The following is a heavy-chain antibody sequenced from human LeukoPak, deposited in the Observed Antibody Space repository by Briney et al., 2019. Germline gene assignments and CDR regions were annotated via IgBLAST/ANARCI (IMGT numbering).Heavy chain of an antibody. J-gene: IGHJ3*02. D-gene: IGHD3-22*01. CDR1: GGSFSGYY. V-gene: IGHV4-34*01. CDR3: ARAAFDSSGYPGGLDAFDI. Sequence: SETLSLTCAVYGGSFSGYYWSWIRQPPGKGLEWIGEINHSGSTNYNPSLKSRVTISVDTSKNQFSLKLSSVTAADTAVYYCARAAFDSSGYPGGLDAFDIWGQGTLLTVSS. CDR2: INHSGST.